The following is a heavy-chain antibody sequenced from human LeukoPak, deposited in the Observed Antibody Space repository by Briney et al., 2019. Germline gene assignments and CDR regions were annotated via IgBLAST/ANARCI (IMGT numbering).Heavy chain of an antibody. CDR1: GFIFNNYA. CDR2: ISGSGGST. J-gene: IGHJ4*02. Sequence: GRSLRLSCAASGFIFNNYAMSWVRQAPGKGLEWVSAISGSGGSTYYADSVKGRFTISRDNSKNTLYLQMNSLSAEDTAVYYCAKGWELLGVFDYWGQGTLVTVSS. D-gene: IGHD1-26*01. CDR3: AKGWELLGVFDY. V-gene: IGHV3-23*01.